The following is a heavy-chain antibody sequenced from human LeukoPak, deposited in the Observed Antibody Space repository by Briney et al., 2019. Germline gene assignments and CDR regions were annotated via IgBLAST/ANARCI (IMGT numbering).Heavy chain of an antibody. D-gene: IGHD2-2*02. V-gene: IGHV1-2*02. CDR1: GYTFTGYY. CDR3: AREPSRRKSAIPTSGTFDY. Sequence: ASVKVSCKASGYTFTGYYMHWVRQAPGQGLESMGWMNPNSRGTNYAQKFQGRVTMTRDTSISTAYMELGRLRSDDTAVYYCAREPSRRKSAIPTSGTFDYWGQGTLVTVSS. CDR2: MNPNSRGT. J-gene: IGHJ4*02.